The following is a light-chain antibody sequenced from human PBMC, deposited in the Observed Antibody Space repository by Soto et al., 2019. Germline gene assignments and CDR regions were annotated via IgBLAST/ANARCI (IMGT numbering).Light chain of an antibody. CDR3: LSYDSSLRNI. CDR1: SSNIGAGYE. J-gene: IGLJ1*01. CDR2: GNN. V-gene: IGLV1-40*01. Sequence: QPVLTQPPSVSGAPGQRVTISCTGSSSNIGAGYEVHWYQQLPGTAPKLLIYGNNNRPSGVPDRFSGSNSGSSASLAITGLQPEDEADYYRLSYDSSLRNIFGSGTKLTVL.